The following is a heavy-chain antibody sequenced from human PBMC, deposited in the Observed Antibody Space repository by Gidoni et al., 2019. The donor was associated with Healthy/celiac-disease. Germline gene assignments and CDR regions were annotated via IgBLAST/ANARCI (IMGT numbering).Heavy chain of an antibody. CDR3: VKEQYCGGDCYFAPYYYGMDV. V-gene: IGHV3-64D*06. D-gene: IGHD2-21*02. CDR2: ISSNGGST. J-gene: IGHJ6*02. Sequence: EVQLVASGGGLVQPGGSLSLSCSASGFTFSSYAMHWVRQAPGKGLEYVSAISSNGGSTDYADSVKGRFTISRDNSKNTLYLQMSSLRAEDTAVYYCVKEQYCGGDCYFAPYYYGMDVWGQGTTVTVSS. CDR1: GFTFSSYA.